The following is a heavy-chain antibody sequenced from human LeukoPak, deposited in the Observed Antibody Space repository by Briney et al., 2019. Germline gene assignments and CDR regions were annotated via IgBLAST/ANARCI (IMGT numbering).Heavy chain of an antibody. D-gene: IGHD1-26*01. CDR2: ISGSGGRT. CDR3: AKGGESYRTGLDY. V-gene: IGHV3-23*01. J-gene: IGHJ4*02. Sequence: GGSLRLSCAASGFSLSRYWMSWVRQAPGKGLELVSAISGSGGRTYHADSVKGRFTISRDNSKNTLYLQMNSLRAEDTAVYYCAKGGESYRTGLDYWGQGTLVTVSS. CDR1: GFSLSRYW.